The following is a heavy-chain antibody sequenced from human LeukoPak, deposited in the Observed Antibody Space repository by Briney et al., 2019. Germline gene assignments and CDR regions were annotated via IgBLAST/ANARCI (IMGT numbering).Heavy chain of an antibody. CDR3: ARDNKDISPFDY. D-gene: IGHD1/OR15-1a*01. CDR2: IKSDGSST. J-gene: IGHJ4*02. V-gene: IGHV3-74*01. CDR1: GFTFSNYW. Sequence: GGSLRLSCAASGFTFSNYWMHWVRQAPGEALMWVSRIKSDGSSTTYADSVKGRFTISRDNSKNTLYLQMNSLRAEDTAVYYCARDNKDISPFDYWGQGTLVTVSS.